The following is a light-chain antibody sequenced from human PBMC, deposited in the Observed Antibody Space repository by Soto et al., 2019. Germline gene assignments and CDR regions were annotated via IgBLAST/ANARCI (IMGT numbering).Light chain of an antibody. V-gene: IGKV3-20*01. J-gene: IGKJ1*01. CDR3: QQYGSSPRT. CDR2: GAS. Sequence: EIVLTQSPGTLSLSPGERATLSCRASQSVTTNYLAWYHQKPGQAPRLLIYGASSRATGIPDRFSGSGSGTDFTFSISRLEAEDFELYYRQQYGSSPRTFGQGTKVEIK. CDR1: QSVTTNY.